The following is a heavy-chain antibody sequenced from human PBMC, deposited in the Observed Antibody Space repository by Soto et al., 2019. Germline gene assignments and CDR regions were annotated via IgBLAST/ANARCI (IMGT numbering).Heavy chain of an antibody. CDR2: ISYDGSNK. CDR3: ARDRKVGTRSYYYGMDV. V-gene: IGHV3-30-3*01. CDR1: GFTFSSYA. D-gene: IGHD2-21*02. J-gene: IGHJ6*02. Sequence: QVQLVESGGGVVQPGRSLRLSCAASGFTFSSYAMHWVRQAPGKGLEWVAVISYDGSNKYYADSVKGRFTISRDNSKNTLYLQMNSLRDEDTAVYYCARDRKVGTRSYYYGMDVWGQGTTVTVSS.